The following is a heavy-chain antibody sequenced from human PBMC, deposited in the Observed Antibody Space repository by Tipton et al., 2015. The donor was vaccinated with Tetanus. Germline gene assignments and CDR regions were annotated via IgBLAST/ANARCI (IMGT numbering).Heavy chain of an antibody. CDR1: GYTFTSYD. Sequence: QLVQSGAEVKKPGASVKVSCKASGYTFTSYDSNWVRQATGQGLEWMGWINPNSGSTGYAQKFQGRLSMTRDTSISTAYLELSSLTSEDTAVYFCARLVKLWLLPEDYWGQGTLFTVS. CDR2: INPNSGST. CDR3: ARLVKLWLLPEDY. D-gene: IGHD6-19*01. V-gene: IGHV1-8*01. J-gene: IGHJ4*02.